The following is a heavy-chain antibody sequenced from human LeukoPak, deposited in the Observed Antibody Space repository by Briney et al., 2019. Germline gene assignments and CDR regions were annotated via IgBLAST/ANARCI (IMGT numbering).Heavy chain of an antibody. CDR3: ATVGDYDSSGYYYESAY. V-gene: IGHV1-24*01. J-gene: IGHJ4*02. CDR2: FDPEDGET. CDR1: GYTLTELS. D-gene: IGHD3-22*01. Sequence: ASVKVSCKVSGYTLTELSMNWVRQAPGKGLEWMGGFDPEDGETIYAQKFQGRVTMTEDTSTDTAYMELSSLRSEDTAVYYCATVGDYDSSGYYYESAYWGQGTLVTVSS.